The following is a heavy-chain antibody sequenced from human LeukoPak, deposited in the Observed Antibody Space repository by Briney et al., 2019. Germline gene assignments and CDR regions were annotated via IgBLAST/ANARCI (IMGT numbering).Heavy chain of an antibody. CDR1: GYTFTSYD. CDR2: MNPNSGNT. V-gene: IGHV1-8*01. D-gene: IGHD6-13*01. CDR3: AKEGSSSSWYGNWFDP. Sequence: ASVKVSCKASGYTFTSYDINWVRQATGQGLEWMGWMNPNSGNTGYAQKFQGRVTMTRNTSISTAYMELSSLRAEDTAVYYCAKEGSSSSWYGNWFDPWGQGTLVTVSS. J-gene: IGHJ5*02.